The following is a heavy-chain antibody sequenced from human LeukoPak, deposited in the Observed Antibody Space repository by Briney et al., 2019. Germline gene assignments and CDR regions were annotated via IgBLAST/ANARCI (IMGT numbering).Heavy chain of an antibody. CDR3: ARQRALYSSSDF. CDR2: IYSNGNT. CDR1: GGSISDYY. Sequence: PSETLSLTCTVSGGSISDYYWSWIRQPPGKGLEWIGYIYSNGNTNYNPSLMSRVTMSVDTSKNQFSLRIRSVTAADTAIYYCARQRALYSSSDFWGQGTLVTVSS. D-gene: IGHD6-6*01. J-gene: IGHJ4*02. V-gene: IGHV4-59*08.